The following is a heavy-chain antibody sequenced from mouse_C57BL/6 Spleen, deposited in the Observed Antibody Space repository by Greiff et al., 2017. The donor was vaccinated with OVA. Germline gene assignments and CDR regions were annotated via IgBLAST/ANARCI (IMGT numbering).Heavy chain of an antibody. CDR2: IDPANGNS. Sequence: EVKLQESVAELVRPGASVKLSCTASGFNIKNTYMHWVQQRPEQGLEWIGRIDPANGNSKYAPKFQGKAPITADTSSNTAYLQLSSLTAEDTAIDYCARKDYGSSYRSWDYWGQGTTLTVSS. V-gene: IGHV14-3*01. CDR1: GFNIKNTY. D-gene: IGHD1-1*01. CDR3: ARKDYGSSYRSWDY. J-gene: IGHJ2*01.